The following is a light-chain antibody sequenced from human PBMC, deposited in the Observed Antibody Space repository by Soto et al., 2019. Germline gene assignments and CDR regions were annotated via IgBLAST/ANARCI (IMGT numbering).Light chain of an antibody. CDR1: SSDVGSYNL. CDR2: EVS. CDR3: CSYAGSSTRWV. Sequence: QSALTQPASVSGSPGQSITISCTGNSSDVGSYNLVSWYQQHPGKAPKLMIYEVSKRPSGVSNRFSGSKSGNTASLTISGLQAEDEADYYCCSYAGSSTRWVFGGGTKLTVL. J-gene: IGLJ3*02. V-gene: IGLV2-23*02.